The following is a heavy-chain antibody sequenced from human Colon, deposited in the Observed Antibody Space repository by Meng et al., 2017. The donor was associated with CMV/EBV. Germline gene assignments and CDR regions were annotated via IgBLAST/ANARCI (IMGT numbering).Heavy chain of an antibody. CDR2: MNPNSGNT. J-gene: IGHJ5*02. V-gene: IGHV1-8*01. CDR1: GYAFTSYY. CDR3: ARARAAPYNWFDP. D-gene: IGHD2-15*01. Sequence: ASVKVSCKTSGYAFTSYYINWVRQATGQGLEWMGWMNPNSGNTGYAQKFQGRVTMTRNTSISTAYMELSSLRSEDTAVYYCARARAAPYNWFDPWGQGTPVTVSS.